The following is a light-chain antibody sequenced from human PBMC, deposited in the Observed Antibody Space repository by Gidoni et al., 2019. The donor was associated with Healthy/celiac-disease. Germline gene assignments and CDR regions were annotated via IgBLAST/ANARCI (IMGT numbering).Light chain of an antibody. V-gene: IGKV1-5*03. J-gene: IGKJ1*01. Sequence: DIQMTQSPSTLSASVGDRVTITCRASQSISSGLAWYQQKPGKAPKLLIYNASSLESGGPSRVSGSGSGTEFTLSISSLQPDDFATYYCQQYNSYWTFGQGTKVEIK. CDR1: QSISSG. CDR3: QQYNSYWT. CDR2: NAS.